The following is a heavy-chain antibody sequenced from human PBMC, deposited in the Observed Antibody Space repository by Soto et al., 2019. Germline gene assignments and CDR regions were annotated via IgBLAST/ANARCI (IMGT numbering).Heavy chain of an antibody. CDR2: IYSGGST. CDR1: VFTVSSNY. J-gene: IGHJ6*02. Sequence: EVQLVESGGGLIQPGGSLRLSWAASVFTVSSNYMRWVRKAPVKGLACVSVIYSGGSTYYADSVNGRFTISSDNSKNTLYLQMNSLRAEYTAVYYCARLGGGYDWYYYGSDVWGQGTTVTCSS. V-gene: IGHV3-53*01. D-gene: IGHD5-12*01. CDR3: ARLGGGYDWYYYGSDV.